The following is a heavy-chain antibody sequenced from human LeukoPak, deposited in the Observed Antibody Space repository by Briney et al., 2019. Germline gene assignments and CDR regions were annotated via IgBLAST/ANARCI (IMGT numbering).Heavy chain of an antibody. V-gene: IGHV4-39*01. CDR3: ARGRLNTAMVAAYYYYGMDV. Sequence: SETLSLTCTVSGGSISSSSYYWGWIRQPPGKGLEWIGSIYYSGSTYYNPSLKSRVTISVDTSKNQFSLKLSSVTAADTAVYYCARGRLNTAMVAAYYYYGMDVWGQGTTVTVSS. D-gene: IGHD5-18*01. CDR1: GGSISSSSYY. J-gene: IGHJ6*02. CDR2: IYYSGST.